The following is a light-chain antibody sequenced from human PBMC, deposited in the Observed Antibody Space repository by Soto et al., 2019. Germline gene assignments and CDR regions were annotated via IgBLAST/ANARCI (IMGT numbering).Light chain of an antibody. CDR2: DAS. J-gene: IGKJ5*01. V-gene: IGKV1-33*01. CDR3: QQSAILPIT. CDR1: RGITNY. Sequence: DIQMTQSPSSLSASVGDRVSITCQASRGITNYLNWYQQKPGKDPKLLIYDASVLRTGVPSRFSGSGSGTDFTLTISSLQSEDVAIYYCQQSAILPITVGQGTRLEI.